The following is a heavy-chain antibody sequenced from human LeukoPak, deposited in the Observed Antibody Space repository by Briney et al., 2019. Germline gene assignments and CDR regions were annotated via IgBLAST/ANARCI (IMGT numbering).Heavy chain of an antibody. J-gene: IGHJ4*02. CDR1: GGSISRNNYY. CDR2: IYYSGST. CDR3: ARRAPYSYEWSTLDY. V-gene: IGHV4-61*05. D-gene: IGHD5-18*01. Sequence: SETLSLTCSVSGGSISRNNYYWSWIRQHPGKGLEWIGYIYYSGSTNYNPSLKSRVTISVDTSKNQFSLKLSSVTAADTAVYYCARRAPYSYEWSTLDYWGQGTLVTVSS.